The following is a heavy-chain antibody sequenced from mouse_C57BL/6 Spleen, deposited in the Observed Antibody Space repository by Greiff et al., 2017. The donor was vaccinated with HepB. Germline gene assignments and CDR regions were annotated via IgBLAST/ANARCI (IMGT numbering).Heavy chain of an antibody. Sequence: VQLQQSGAELVKPGASVKISCKASGYAFSSYWMNWVKQRPGKGLEGIGQIYPGDGDTNYNGKFKGKATLTADKSSSTAYMQLSSLTSEDSAVYFCARDYYGISYNWYFDVWGTGTTVTVSS. CDR3: ARDYYGISYNWYFDV. J-gene: IGHJ1*03. V-gene: IGHV1-80*01. CDR2: IYPGDGDT. CDR1: GYAFSSYW. D-gene: IGHD1-1*01.